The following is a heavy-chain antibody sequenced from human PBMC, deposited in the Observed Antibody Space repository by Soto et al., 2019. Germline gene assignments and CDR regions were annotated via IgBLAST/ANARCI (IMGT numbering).Heavy chain of an antibody. V-gene: IGHV3-7*03. Sequence: EVQLVESGGGLVQPGGSLRLSCAVSGFSFSSAWMTWIRQAPGKGLELVAIMNEDGSERYYVDSVKGRFTISRDNAKNSLFLQMNSLRVEDTAVYFCARDRAYSRFDYWGQGSLVTVSS. CDR3: ARDRAYSRFDY. D-gene: IGHD4-4*01. J-gene: IGHJ4*02. CDR2: MNEDGSER. CDR1: GFSFSSAW.